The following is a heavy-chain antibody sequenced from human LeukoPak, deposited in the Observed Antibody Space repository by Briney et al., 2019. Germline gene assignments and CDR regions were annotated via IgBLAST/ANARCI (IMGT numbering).Heavy chain of an antibody. D-gene: IGHD5-12*01. CDR2: INPNSGGT. CDR3: ARERAGGSGDDGAKGAFDI. V-gene: IGHV1-2*04. J-gene: IGHJ3*02. Sequence: GASVKVSCNASGYTFTGYYMHWVRQAPGQGLEWMGWINPNSGGTNYAQKFQGWVTMTRDTSISTAYMELSRLRSDDTAVYYCARERAGGSGDDGAKGAFDIWGQGTMVTVSS. CDR1: GYTFTGYY.